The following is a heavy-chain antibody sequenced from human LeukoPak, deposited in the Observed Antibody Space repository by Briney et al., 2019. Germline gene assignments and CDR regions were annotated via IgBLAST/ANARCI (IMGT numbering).Heavy chain of an antibody. CDR3: ARRYTIFGVITIDY. CDR1: GYSFTSYW. J-gene: IGHJ4*02. D-gene: IGHD3-3*01. CDR2: IYPSNSDT. Sequence: GESLKISCKGSGYSFTSYWIGWVRQMPGKGLEWMGLIYPSNSDTKYSPSFQGQVTISADKSISTAYLQWSNLKASDTAMYYCARRYTIFGVITIDYWGQGTLVTVSS. V-gene: IGHV5-51*01.